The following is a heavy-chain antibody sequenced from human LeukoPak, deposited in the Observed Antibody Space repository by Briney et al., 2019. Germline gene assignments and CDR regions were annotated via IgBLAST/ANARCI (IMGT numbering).Heavy chain of an antibody. J-gene: IGHJ4*02. CDR2: INSNTGNT. CDR1: GYTFTDFH. D-gene: IGHD1-1*01. Sequence: ASVKVSCKASGYTFTDFHVHWVRQAPGQGLEWMGWINSNTGNTYYAQNFQGRVTMTRDASITTAYMELGSLRSDDTAVYYCARDPPGTDSFFDYWGQGTLVTVS. V-gene: IGHV1-2*02. CDR3: ARDPPGTDSFFDY.